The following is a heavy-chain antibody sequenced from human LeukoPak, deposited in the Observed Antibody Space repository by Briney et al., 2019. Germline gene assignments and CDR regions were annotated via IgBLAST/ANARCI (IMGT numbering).Heavy chain of an antibody. CDR3: ARAGCSGGSCYYPLNY. J-gene: IGHJ4*02. D-gene: IGHD2-15*01. CDR2: IYPGDSDT. CDR1: GYSFTSYW. Sequence: GESLKISCKGSGYSFTSYWIGWVRQTPGKGLEWMGIIYPGDSDTRYSPSFQGQVTISADKSISTAYLQWSSLKASDTAMYYCARAGCSGGSCYYPLNYWGQGTLVTVSS. V-gene: IGHV5-51*01.